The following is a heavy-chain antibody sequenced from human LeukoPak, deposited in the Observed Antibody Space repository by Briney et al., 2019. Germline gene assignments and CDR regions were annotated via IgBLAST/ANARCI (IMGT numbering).Heavy chain of an antibody. D-gene: IGHD5-12*01. J-gene: IGHJ6*01. Sequence: GGSLRLSCAASGFTFSSYAMHWVRQAPGKGLEWVAVISYDGSKKYYADAVKGRFTISRDDSKNTLYLQMNSLRAEDTAVYYCARERAATSGMDVWGQGTTVTVSS. CDR3: ARERAATSGMDV. CDR1: GFTFSSYA. V-gene: IGHV3-30-3*01. CDR2: ISYDGSKK.